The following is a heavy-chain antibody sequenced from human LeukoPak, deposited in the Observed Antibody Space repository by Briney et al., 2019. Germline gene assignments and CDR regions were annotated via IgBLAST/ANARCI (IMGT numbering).Heavy chain of an antibody. D-gene: IGHD2-2*01. J-gene: IGHJ4*02. V-gene: IGHV3-11*04. CDR2: ISSGGRTI. Sequence: GGSLRLSCAASGFTFSDYYMSWIRQAPGKGLEWVSYISSGGRTIYYADSVKGRFTMSRDNAKNSLYLQMNSLRAEDTAVYYCARRYCSSTTCYPYFDYWGQGTLVTVSS. CDR1: GFTFSDYY. CDR3: ARRYCSSTTCYPYFDY.